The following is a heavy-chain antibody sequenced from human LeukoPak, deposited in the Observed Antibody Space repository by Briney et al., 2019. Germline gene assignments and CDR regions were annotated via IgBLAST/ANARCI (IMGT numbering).Heavy chain of an antibody. CDR1: GFTFSSYS. CDR2: ISSSSSTI. D-gene: IGHD2/OR15-2a*01. CDR3: ARDTPQYDRQFDY. Sequence: GGSLRLSCAASGFTFSSYSMNWVRQAPGKGLEWVSYISSSSSTIYYADSVEGRFTISRDNAKNSLYLQMNSLRAEGTAVYYCARDTPQYDRQFDYWGQGTLVTVSS. J-gene: IGHJ4*02. V-gene: IGHV3-48*01.